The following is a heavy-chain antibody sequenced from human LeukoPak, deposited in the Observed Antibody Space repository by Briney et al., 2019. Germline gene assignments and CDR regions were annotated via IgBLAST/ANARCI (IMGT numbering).Heavy chain of an antibody. V-gene: IGHV4-39*01. D-gene: IGHD3-3*01. CDR1: GGSISSSSYY. Sequence: SETLSLTCTVSGGSISSSSYYWGWIRQPPGKGLEWIGSIYYSGSTYYNPSLKSRVTISVDTSKNQFSLKLSSVTAADTAVYYCARPPQDFWSGYYADIWGQGTMVTVSS. J-gene: IGHJ3*02. CDR2: IYYSGST. CDR3: ARPPQDFWSGYYADI.